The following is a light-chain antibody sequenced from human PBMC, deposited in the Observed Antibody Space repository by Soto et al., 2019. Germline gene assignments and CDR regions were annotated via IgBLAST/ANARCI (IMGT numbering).Light chain of an antibody. CDR1: SSDFGSYKF. V-gene: IGLV2-14*02. CDR2: ETS. Sequence: QSVLTQPASVSGSPGQSVTISCTGTSSDFGSYKFVSWYQHHPGKVPKVIIYETSKRPSGVSDRFSGSKSGNTASLTISGLQAEDEADYYCFSYTSRTTPYVFGTGTKVTVL. CDR3: FSYTSRTTPYV. J-gene: IGLJ1*01.